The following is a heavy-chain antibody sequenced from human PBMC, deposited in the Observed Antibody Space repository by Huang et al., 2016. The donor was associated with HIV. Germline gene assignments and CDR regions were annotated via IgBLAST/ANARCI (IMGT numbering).Heavy chain of an antibody. J-gene: IGHJ6*02. D-gene: IGHD1-7*01. V-gene: IGHV3-7*01. CDR2: IKQDESEK. CDR3: ATKTAAMDI. Sequence: VESGGRLVQPGGSLRLSCGGSTFRFGAYGMSWVRQSPGKGLEWVANIKQDESEKYYVDSVKGRFNISRDNAKKVLFLEMNNVRVEDTATYYCATKTAAMDIWGQGTTVTVS. CDR1: TFRFGAYG.